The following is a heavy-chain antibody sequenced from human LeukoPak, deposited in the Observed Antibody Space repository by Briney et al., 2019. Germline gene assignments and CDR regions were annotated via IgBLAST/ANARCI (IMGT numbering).Heavy chain of an antibody. Sequence: PSETLSLTCAVYGGSFSGYYWSWIRQPPGKGLEWIGEINHSGDTNYNPSLKSRVALSVDTSKNQFSLKLTSVTAADTAVYYCARAREAVAIGSWGQGTLVTVSS. J-gene: IGHJ4*02. CDR1: GGSFSGYY. V-gene: IGHV4-34*01. CDR2: INHSGDT. D-gene: IGHD6-19*01. CDR3: ARAREAVAIGS.